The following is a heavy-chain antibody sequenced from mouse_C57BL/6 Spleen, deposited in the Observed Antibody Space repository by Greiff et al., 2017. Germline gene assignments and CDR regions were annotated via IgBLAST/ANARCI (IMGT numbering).Heavy chain of an antibody. V-gene: IGHV6-6*01. CDR1: GFTFSDAW. CDR2: IRNKANNHAT. D-gene: IGHD1-1*02. J-gene: IGHJ2*01. Sequence: EVQGVESGGGLVQPGGSMKLSCAASGFTFSDAWMDWVRQSPETGLELVAEIRNKANNHATYYAESVKGRFTISRDDSKSSVYLQMNSLRAEDTGIYYCTRGPVGYWGQGTTLTVSS. CDR3: TRGPVGY.